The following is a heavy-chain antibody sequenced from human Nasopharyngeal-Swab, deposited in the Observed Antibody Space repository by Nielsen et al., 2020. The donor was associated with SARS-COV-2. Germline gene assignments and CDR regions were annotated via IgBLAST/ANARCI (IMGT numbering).Heavy chain of an antibody. CDR1: GFTFSSYS. J-gene: IGHJ6*03. D-gene: IGHD1/OR15-1a*01. CDR3: ASYVAGTPTYYYYYMDV. CDR2: ISSSSSYI. Sequence: GGSLRLSCAASGFTFSSYSMNWVRQAPGKGLERVSSISSSSSYIYYADSVKGRFTISRDNAKNSLYLQMNSLRAEDTAVYYCASYVAGTPTYYYYYMDVWGKGTTVTVSS. V-gene: IGHV3-21*01.